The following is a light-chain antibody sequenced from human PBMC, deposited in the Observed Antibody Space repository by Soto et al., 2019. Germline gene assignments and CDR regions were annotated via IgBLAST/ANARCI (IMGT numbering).Light chain of an antibody. V-gene: IGKV3-20*01. CDR3: QQYGSSFIT. CDR2: AAS. J-gene: IGKJ5*01. CDR1: QSVDSNY. Sequence: EIVLTQSPGTLSLSPGERATLSCRASQSVDSNYLAWYRQKPGQAPRLLIYAASSRATGIPDRFSGSGSGTDFTLTISRLEPEDFAVCYCQQYGSSFITFGQGTRLEIK.